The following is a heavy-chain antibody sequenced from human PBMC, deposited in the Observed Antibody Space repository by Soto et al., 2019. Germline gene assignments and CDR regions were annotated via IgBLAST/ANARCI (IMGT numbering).Heavy chain of an antibody. V-gene: IGHV3-30*18. CDR3: AKDSHYDFWSGEDWFDP. J-gene: IGHJ5*02. CDR2: ISYDGSNK. D-gene: IGHD3-3*01. CDR1: GFTFSSYG. Sequence: HPGGSLRLSCAASGFTFSSYGMHWVRQAPGKGLEWVAVISYDGSNKYYADSVKGRFTISRDNSKNTLYLQMNSLRAEDTAVYYCAKDSHYDFWSGEDWFDPWGQGTLVTVSS.